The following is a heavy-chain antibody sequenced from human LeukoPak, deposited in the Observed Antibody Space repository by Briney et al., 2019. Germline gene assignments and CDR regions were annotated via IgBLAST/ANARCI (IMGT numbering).Heavy chain of an antibody. CDR3: ATGVGDRPFDY. Sequence: ASVKVSCKVSAFTLSELSIHWVRQAPGKGLEWMGGFDPEDGETIYAQKFQGRVTMTEDTSTDTAYMELSSLRSEDTAVYYCATGVGDRPFDYWGQGTLVTVSS. CDR1: AFTLSELS. CDR2: FDPEDGET. V-gene: IGHV1-24*01. D-gene: IGHD3-16*01. J-gene: IGHJ4*02.